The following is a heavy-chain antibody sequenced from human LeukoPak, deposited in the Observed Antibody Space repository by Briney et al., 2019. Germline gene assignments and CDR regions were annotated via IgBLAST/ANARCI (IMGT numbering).Heavy chain of an antibody. V-gene: IGHV3-48*03. CDR1: GFTFSSYE. CDR2: ISSSGSTI. CDR3: ARGLLWFGEYNWFDP. J-gene: IGHJ5*02. D-gene: IGHD3-10*01. Sequence: PGGSLRLSCAASGFTFSSYEMNWVRQAPGKGLEWVSYISSSGSTIYYADSVKGRFTTSRDNAKNSLYLQMNSLRAEDTAVYYCARGLLWFGEYNWFDPWGQGTLVTVSS.